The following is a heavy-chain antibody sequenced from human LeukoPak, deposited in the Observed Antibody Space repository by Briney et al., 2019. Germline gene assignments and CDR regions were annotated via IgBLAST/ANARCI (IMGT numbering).Heavy chain of an antibody. Sequence: PGGSLRLSCAASGFTLTTDSMNWVRQAPGKGLEWISYISSGATTTYYADSVKGRFTISRDNSKNTLFLQMNSLRAEDTAVYYCAKEAQGCSITSCYFDSWGQGTLVTVSS. D-gene: IGHD2-2*01. CDR1: GFTLTTDS. J-gene: IGHJ4*02. CDR2: ISSGATTT. CDR3: AKEAQGCSITSCYFDS. V-gene: IGHV3-48*01.